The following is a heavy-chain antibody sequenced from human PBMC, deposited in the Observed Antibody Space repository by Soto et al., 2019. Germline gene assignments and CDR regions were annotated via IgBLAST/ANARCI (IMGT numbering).Heavy chain of an antibody. CDR3: ACSCGYGIDV. CDR1: GGSISIGGYY. V-gene: IGHV4-31*03. CDR2: IYYSGST. Sequence: PSETLSLTCTVSGGSISIGGYYWSWVRQHPGKGLEWIGYIYYSGSTYYNPSLKSRVTISVDTSKNQFSLKLSSMTAADTAVYYCACSCGYGIDVCGQVNTITVSS. D-gene: IGHD3-10*02. J-gene: IGHJ6*02.